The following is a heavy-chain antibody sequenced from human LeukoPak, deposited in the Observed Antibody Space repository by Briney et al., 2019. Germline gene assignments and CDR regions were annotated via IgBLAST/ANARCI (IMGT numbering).Heavy chain of an antibody. J-gene: IGHJ4*02. CDR1: GVSISSNY. CDR2: IHANGDT. V-gene: IGHV4-4*08. Sequence: SSETLSLTCTVSGVSISSNYWSWIRHPPGKGLEWNGLEWIGYIHANGDTNYNPSLNRRVTMSLDSSRRHLSLNLSSLTAADSAVYFCAGYDHSNYLAYWGRGILVSVSS. D-gene: IGHD4-11*01. CDR3: AGYDHSNYLAY.